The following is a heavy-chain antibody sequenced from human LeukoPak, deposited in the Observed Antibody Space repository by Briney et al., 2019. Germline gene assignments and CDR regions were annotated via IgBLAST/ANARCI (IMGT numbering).Heavy chain of an antibody. D-gene: IGHD3-10*02. CDR2: IGSDNKP. Sequence: PGGSLCLSCEASGFTFSAYAMTWVRQAPGQGLEWVSSIGSDNKPHYSESVKGRFAISRDNSKSMLFLQLNSLRAEDTALYYCARDLHYYVAMGVWGQGTTVTVSS. J-gene: IGHJ6*02. V-gene: IGHV3-23*01. CDR3: ARDLHYYVAMGV. CDR1: GFTFSAYA.